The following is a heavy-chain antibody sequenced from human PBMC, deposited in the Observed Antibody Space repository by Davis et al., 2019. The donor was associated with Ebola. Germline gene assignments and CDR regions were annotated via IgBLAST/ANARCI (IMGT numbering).Heavy chain of an antibody. CDR3: ARGVDSSVSCYGY. D-gene: IGHD2-2*01. CDR2: IYYSGST. J-gene: IGHJ4*02. Sequence: PSETLSLTCTVSGGSISSYYWGWIRQPPGKGLEWIGYIYYSGSTNYNPSLKSRVTMSVNTSKNQFSLKLSSVTAADTGVYYCARGVDSSVSCYGYWGQGTLVTVSS. V-gene: IGHV4-59*12. CDR1: GGSISSYY.